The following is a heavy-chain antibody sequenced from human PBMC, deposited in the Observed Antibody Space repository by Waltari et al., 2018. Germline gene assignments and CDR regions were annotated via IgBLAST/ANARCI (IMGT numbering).Heavy chain of an antibody. CDR2: IYWNDDK. Sequence: QITLKDSGPLLVNLTPTLTLPCTVSGFSLSTHGVGVGWIRPPTGTSLEWLALIYWNDDKRYSPSLKGRLTITKDTSKNQVVLTMTNMDPVDTATYYCAHREQWLDYFDYWGQGTLVTVSS. J-gene: IGHJ4*02. V-gene: IGHV2-5*01. D-gene: IGHD6-19*01. CDR1: GFSLSTHGVG. CDR3: AHREQWLDYFDY.